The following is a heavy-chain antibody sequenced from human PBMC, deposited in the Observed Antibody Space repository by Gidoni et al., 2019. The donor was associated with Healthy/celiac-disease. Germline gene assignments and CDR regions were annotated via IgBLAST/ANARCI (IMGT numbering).Heavy chain of an antibody. V-gene: IGHV3-20*04. CDR2: INCNGGST. J-gene: IGHJ2*01. CDR1: GFTFDDYG. Sequence: EVQRVESGGGVVRPGGSLRRSCAASGFTFDDYGMSWVRQAPGKGREWVSGINCNGGSTCYADSVKGRFTISRDNAKNSLYRQMNSLRAEDTSLYYCARDRILWFVDSYWYFDLWGRGTLVTVSS. D-gene: IGHD3-10*01. CDR3: ARDRILWFVDSYWYFDL.